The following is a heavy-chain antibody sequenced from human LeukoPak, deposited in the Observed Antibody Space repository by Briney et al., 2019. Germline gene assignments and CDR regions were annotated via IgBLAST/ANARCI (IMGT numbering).Heavy chain of an antibody. CDR1: GGSFSPYY. J-gene: IGHJ4*02. CDR3: ARVHSIVVVPAAITIFGVVIIPHEYYFDY. V-gene: IGHV4-4*09. D-gene: IGHD3-3*01. CDR2: IHTSGSN. Sequence: SETLSLTCAVYGGSFSPYYWAWIRQPPGKGLEWIGYIHTSGSNNHYPSLKSRVTISVDKSKNHFSLRLTSVTAADTAVYYCARVHSIVVVPAAITIFGVVIIPHEYYFDYWGQGTLVTVSS.